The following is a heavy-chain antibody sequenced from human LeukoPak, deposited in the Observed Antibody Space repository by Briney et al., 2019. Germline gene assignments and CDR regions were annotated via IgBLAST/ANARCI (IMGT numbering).Heavy chain of an antibody. CDR3: ARVYTGNRWHFDY. V-gene: IGHV3-7*03. J-gene: IGHJ4*02. D-gene: IGHD2-2*02. CDR1: GFTFSTYW. CDR2: IKRDGSEK. Sequence: GSLRLSCAASGFTFSTYWMSWVRQAPGKGLECVANIKRDGSEKYYVDSVKGRFTIFRDDAKSSLYLQMNSLRAEDTAVYFCARVYTGNRWHFDYWGQGTLVTVSS.